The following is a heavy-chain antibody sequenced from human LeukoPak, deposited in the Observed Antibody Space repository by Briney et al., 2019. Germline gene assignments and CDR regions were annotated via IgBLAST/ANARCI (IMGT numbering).Heavy chain of an antibody. CDR3: ARGGLVGYCSGGSCYSDGNWFDP. J-gene: IGHJ5*02. Sequence: SETLSLTCAVYGGTFSGYYWSWIRQPPGKRLEWVGESNDSGGTNYNPSLKSRVTISADKSKNQVSLKLTSVTAADTAVYYCARGGLVGYCSGGSCYSDGNWFDPWGQGTLVTVSS. CDR1: GGTFSGYY. CDR2: SNDSGGT. V-gene: IGHV4-34*01. D-gene: IGHD2-15*01.